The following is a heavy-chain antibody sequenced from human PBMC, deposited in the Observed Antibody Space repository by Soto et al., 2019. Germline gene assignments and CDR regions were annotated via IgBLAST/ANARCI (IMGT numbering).Heavy chain of an antibody. CDR1: GGSISSGDYY. CDR2: IYYSGST. D-gene: IGHD4-17*01. Sequence: PSETLSLTCTVSGGSISSGDYYWSWIRQPPGKGLEWIGYIYYSGSTYYNPSLESRVTISVDTSKNQFSLKLSSVTAADTAVYYCARELRGYYYGMDVWGQGTTVTVSS. J-gene: IGHJ6*02. CDR3: ARELRGYYYGMDV. V-gene: IGHV4-30-4*01.